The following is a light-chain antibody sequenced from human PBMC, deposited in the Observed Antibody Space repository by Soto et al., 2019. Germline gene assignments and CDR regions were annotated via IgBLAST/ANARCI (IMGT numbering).Light chain of an antibody. CDR2: GKS. V-gene: IGKV1-39*01. CDR1: QSIRSF. Sequence: DIPMTQSPASLSASVGDRVTITCRASQSIRSFLNWYQQKPGKAPKLLMYGKSSLQDGVPSRFSGSGSGTGSTVTIISLQPGDFASYYCQQRHDSPWAFGPGIKVEVK. CDR3: QQRHDSPWA. J-gene: IGKJ1*01.